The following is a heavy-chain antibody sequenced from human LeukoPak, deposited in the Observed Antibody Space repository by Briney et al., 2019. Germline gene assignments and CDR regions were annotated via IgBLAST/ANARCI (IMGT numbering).Heavy chain of an antibody. Sequence: GGSLRLSCAASGFTFSSYGMHWVRQAPGKGLEWVAVISYDGSNKYYADSVKGRFTISRDNSKNTLYLQMNSLRAGDTAVYYCAKEGGDSSSWSDFDYWGQGTLVTVSS. D-gene: IGHD6-13*01. CDR2: ISYDGSNK. CDR1: GFTFSSYG. V-gene: IGHV3-30*18. J-gene: IGHJ4*02. CDR3: AKEGGDSSSWSDFDY.